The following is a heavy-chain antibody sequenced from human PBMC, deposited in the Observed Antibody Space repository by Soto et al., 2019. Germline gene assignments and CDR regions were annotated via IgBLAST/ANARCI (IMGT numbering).Heavy chain of an antibody. CDR2: ISGGGEST. V-gene: IGHV3-23*01. CDR1: GFTFSSTA. CDR3: TMVGRIRADY. Sequence: EVQLLESGGGLVQPGGSLRLRCAASGFTFSSTAMSWVRQTPEKGLEWVSGISGGGESTNYAGSVKGRFTISRDNSKNTLYLQMSSLRVEDTAVYYCTMVGRIRADYWGQGTLVTVSS. D-gene: IGHD1-26*01. J-gene: IGHJ4*02.